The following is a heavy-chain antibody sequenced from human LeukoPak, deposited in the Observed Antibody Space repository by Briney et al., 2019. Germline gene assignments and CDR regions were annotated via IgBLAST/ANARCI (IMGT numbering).Heavy chain of an antibody. CDR2: ISSSGSTI. CDR1: GFTFSDYY. Sequence: GGSLRLSCAASGFTFSDYYMSWIRQAPGKGLEWVSYISSSGSTIYYADSAKGRFTISRDNAKNSLYLQMNSLRAEDTAVYYCARVPGLRFLEWPPYYYYMDVWGKGTTVTVSS. V-gene: IGHV3-11*04. CDR3: ARVPGLRFLEWPPYYYYMDV. D-gene: IGHD3-3*01. J-gene: IGHJ6*03.